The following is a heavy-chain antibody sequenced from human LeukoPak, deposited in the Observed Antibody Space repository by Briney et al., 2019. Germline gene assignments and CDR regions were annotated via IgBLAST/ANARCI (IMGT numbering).Heavy chain of an antibody. Sequence: PSETLSLTCTVSGGSISSYYWSWIRQPPGKGLEWIGYIYTSGSTNYNPSLKSRVTLSVDTSKNQFSLKLSSVTAADTAVYYCARERRGLSYYYMDVWGKGTTVTVSS. V-gene: IGHV4-4*09. CDR3: ARERRGLSYYYMDV. J-gene: IGHJ6*03. CDR2: IYTSGST. CDR1: GGSISSYY. D-gene: IGHD2-15*01.